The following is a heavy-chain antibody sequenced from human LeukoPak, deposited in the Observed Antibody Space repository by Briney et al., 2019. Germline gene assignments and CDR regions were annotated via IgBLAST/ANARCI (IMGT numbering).Heavy chain of an antibody. CDR3: ARSLYGSGTYAVDY. CDR1: GDSISSSPYY. J-gene: IGHJ4*02. D-gene: IGHD1-26*01. V-gene: IGHV4-39*01. CDR2: VSYTGTT. Sequence: SETLSLTCTVSGDSISSSPYYWAWIRQPPGKGLDWIGSVSYTGTTYYKPSLRSRVTISADTSNNQLSLILSSVTAADTALYYCARSLYGSGTYAVDYWGQGTVVTVSS.